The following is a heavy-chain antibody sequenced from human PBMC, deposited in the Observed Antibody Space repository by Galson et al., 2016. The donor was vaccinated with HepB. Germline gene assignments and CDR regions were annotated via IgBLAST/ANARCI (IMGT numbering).Heavy chain of an antibody. CDR1: GFTFINYG. CDR2: DSMDGRRK. J-gene: IGHJ4*02. V-gene: IGHV3-30*18. D-gene: IGHD2/OR15-2a*01. Sequence: SLRLSCAASGFTFINYGMHWVRQAPGKGLEWVAADSMDGRRKFYADSVKGRFTISRDNSNNTLFLQMSSLRTDDTAIYYCAKRHEYCPAVGCSVDYWGQGTLVSVSS. CDR3: AKRHEYCPAVGCSVDY.